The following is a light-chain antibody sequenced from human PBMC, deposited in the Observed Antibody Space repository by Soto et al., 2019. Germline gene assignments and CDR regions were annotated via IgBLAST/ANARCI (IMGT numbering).Light chain of an antibody. Sequence: IVLMQSPDTLSLSPGERATLSCRASQTVNSNLAWYQQKPGQAPRLLIYGASTRATGIPARFSGSGSGTEFTLTISSLQSEDFAVYYCQQYGSSPPITFGQGTRLEIK. V-gene: IGKV3D-15*02. CDR2: GAS. CDR3: QQYGSSPPIT. CDR1: QTVNSN. J-gene: IGKJ5*01.